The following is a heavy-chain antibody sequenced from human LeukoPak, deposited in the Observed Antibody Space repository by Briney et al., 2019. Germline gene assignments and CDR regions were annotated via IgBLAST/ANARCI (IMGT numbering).Heavy chain of an antibody. CDR2: INHSGST. V-gene: IGHV4-34*01. J-gene: IGHJ6*02. CDR3: ARGPGCSSTSCYWTRYGMDV. Sequence: SETLSLTCAVYGGSFSGYYWSWIRQPPGKGLEWIGEINHSGSTNYNPSLKSRVTISVDTSKNQFSLKLSSVTAADTAVYYCARGPGCSSTSCYWTRYGMDVWGQGTTVTVSS. D-gene: IGHD2-2*01. CDR1: GGSFSGYY.